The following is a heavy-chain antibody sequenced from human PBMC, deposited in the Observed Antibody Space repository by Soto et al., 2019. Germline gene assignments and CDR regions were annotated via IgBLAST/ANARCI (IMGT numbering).Heavy chain of an antibody. D-gene: IGHD4-17*01. V-gene: IGHV2-26*01. CDR2: IFSDNER. Sequence: KESGPALVKPTETLTLTCTVSGFSLTTGKMGVSWIRQPPGKALEWLAHIFSDNERSYSTSLQGRLTISKDTSGSQVVLSMTNVDPVDTATYYCARMNVDSYQFFYAMDVWGQGTTVTVSS. CDR1: GFSLTTGKMG. CDR3: ARMNVDSYQFFYAMDV. J-gene: IGHJ6*02.